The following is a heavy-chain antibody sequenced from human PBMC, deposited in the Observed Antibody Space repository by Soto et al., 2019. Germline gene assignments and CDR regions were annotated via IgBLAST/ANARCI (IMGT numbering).Heavy chain of an antibody. Sequence: PGGSLRLSCEASGFIFNMYWMHWVRQVPGKSPVWLARINEDGTTTTYADYVADRFTISRDNDKNTLYLQLDSLRVEDSAIYYCTRGPRPSSSGTGAYWGQGSLGTVSS. CDR1: GFIFNMYW. CDR3: TRGPRPSSSGTGAY. J-gene: IGHJ4*02. CDR2: INEDGTTT. V-gene: IGHV3-74*03. D-gene: IGHD1-26*01.